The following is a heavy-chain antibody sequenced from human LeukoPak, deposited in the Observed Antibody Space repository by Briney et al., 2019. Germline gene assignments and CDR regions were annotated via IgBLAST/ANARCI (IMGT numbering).Heavy chain of an antibody. CDR1: TGSMRDYY. CDR2: IFSSGSS. Sequence: PSETLSLTCTVSTGSMRDYYWSWIRQPPGKGLEWIGYIFSSGSSNYNPSLKSRVTISVDTSKNQFSLRLSSVTARDTSVYDCARHVFGDGYKNARINYWGQGTLVTVSS. D-gene: IGHD5-24*01. CDR3: ARHVFGDGYKNARINY. J-gene: IGHJ4*02. V-gene: IGHV4-59*08.